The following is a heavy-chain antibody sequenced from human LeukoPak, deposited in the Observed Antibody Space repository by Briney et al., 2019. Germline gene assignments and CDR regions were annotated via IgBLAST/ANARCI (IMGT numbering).Heavy chain of an antibody. CDR2: ISGSSSII. CDR3: ARYFGDPQGMDV. D-gene: IGHD3-16*01. Sequence: GGSLRLSCAASGFTFSDYYMTWVRQAPGKGLEWVSHISGSSSIIYYADSVKGRFTISRDNAKSSLYLQMNSLRDEDTAVYYCARYFGDPQGMDVWGQGTTVTVSS. J-gene: IGHJ6*02. CDR1: GFTFSDYY. V-gene: IGHV3-11*04.